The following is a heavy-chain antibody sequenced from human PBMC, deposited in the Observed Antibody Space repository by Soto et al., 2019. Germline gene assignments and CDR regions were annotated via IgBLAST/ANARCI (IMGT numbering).Heavy chain of an antibody. Sequence: SDTLSLTCTVSGGSISSYYWIWIRQSPGKGLEWIGYIYYSGSTNYNPSLKSRVTISVDTSKNQFSLKLSSVTAADTAVYYCARRYGMAWDYWGQGTLVTVSS. CDR1: GGSISSYY. D-gene: IGHD2-8*01. CDR2: IYYSGST. V-gene: IGHV4-59*08. CDR3: ARRYGMAWDY. J-gene: IGHJ4*02.